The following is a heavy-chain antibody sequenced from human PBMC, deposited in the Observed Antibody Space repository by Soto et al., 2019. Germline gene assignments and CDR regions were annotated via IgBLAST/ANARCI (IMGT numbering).Heavy chain of an antibody. CDR3: ARAFFAGATTPYYYYGMDV. CDR1: GDSVSSNSAA. D-gene: IGHD1-26*01. CDR2: TYYRSKWYN. V-gene: IGHV6-1*01. J-gene: IGHJ6*02. Sequence: SQTLSLTCAISGDSVSSNSAAWNWIRQSPSRGLEWLGRTYYRSKWYNDYAVSVKSRITINPDTSKNQFSPQLNSVTPEDTAVYYCARAFFAGATTPYYYYGMDVWGQGTTVTVSS.